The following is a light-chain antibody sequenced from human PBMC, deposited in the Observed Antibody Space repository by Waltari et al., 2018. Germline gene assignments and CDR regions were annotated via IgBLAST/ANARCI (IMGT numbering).Light chain of an antibody. CDR2: DVS. J-gene: IGLJ2*01. Sequence: QSALTQPASVSGSPGQSITISCTGTSSDVGGYNSVSWYQHHPGKAPKFIIYDVSQRPSGVSNRFSGSKSGNTASLTISGLQPEDEADYFCCSYAGNYIHVLFGGGTKLTVL. CDR1: SSDVGGYNS. CDR3: CSYAGNYIHVL. V-gene: IGLV2-23*02.